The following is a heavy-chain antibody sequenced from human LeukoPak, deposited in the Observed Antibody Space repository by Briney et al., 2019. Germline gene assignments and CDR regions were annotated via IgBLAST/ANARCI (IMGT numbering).Heavy chain of an antibody. D-gene: IGHD4-17*01. V-gene: IGHV3-74*01. CDR1: GFTVSSNY. CDR3: ARDRDYGDYVDY. Sequence: PGGSLRLSCAASGFTVSSNYMSWVRHAPGKGLVWVSRINSDGSSTSYADSVKGRFTISRDNAKNTLYLQMNSLRAEDTAVYYCARDRDYGDYVDYWGQGTLVTVSS. CDR2: INSDGSST. J-gene: IGHJ4*02.